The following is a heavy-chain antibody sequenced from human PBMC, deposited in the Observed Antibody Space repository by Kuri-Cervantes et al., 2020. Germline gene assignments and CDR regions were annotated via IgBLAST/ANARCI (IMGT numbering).Heavy chain of an antibody. J-gene: IGHJ4*02. V-gene: IGHV3-11*01. CDR2: ISSSGSTI. Sequence: GGSLRLSCAASGFTFSDYYMSWIRQAPGKGLEWVSYISSSGSTIYYADSVKGRFTISRDNAKNSLYLQMNSLRAEDTAVYYCARRYTSGWYFFDYWGQGNLVTVSS. CDR1: GFTFSDYY. D-gene: IGHD6-19*01. CDR3: ARRYTSGWYFFDY.